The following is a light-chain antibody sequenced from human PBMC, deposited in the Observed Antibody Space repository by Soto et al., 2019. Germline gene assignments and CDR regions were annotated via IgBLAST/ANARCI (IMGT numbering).Light chain of an antibody. CDR1: QSISSNS. J-gene: IGKJ2*01. CDR3: QFFGSSRYT. CDR2: GTS. Sequence: EIVLTQSPGILSLSPGERATLACRASQSISSNSLAWYQQKPGQAPMLLIYGTSSRATGIPDRFSGSGSGTDFTLTISRLEPEDFAVYYCQFFGSSRYTFGQGTKLEIK. V-gene: IGKV3-20*01.